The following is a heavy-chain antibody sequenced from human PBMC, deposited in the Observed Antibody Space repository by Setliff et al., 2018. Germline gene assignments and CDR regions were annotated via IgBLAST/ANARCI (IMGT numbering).Heavy chain of an antibody. Sequence: GASVKVSCKASGYTFTTYGISWVRQAPGQGLEWMGWISADNGNTNYAQNLQGRVTMTTDTSTSTAYMELRSLRSDDTAVYYCASDGQGNYNFWSGSYYYYGMDVWGQGTTVTVSS. CDR3: ASDGQGNYNFWSGSYYYYGMDV. V-gene: IGHV1-18*01. D-gene: IGHD3-3*01. CDR2: ISADNGNT. CDR1: GYTFTTYG. J-gene: IGHJ6*02.